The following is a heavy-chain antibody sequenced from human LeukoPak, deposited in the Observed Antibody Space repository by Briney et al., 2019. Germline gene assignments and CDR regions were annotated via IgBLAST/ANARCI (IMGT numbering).Heavy chain of an antibody. CDR3: ARDQELAGDRRFDP. V-gene: IGHV3-30-3*01. CDR1: GFTFSSYA. Sequence: GGSLRLSCAASGFTFSSYAMHWVRQAPGKGLEWVAVISYDGSNKYYADSVKGRFTISRDNSKNTLYLQMNSLRAEDTAVYYCARDQELAGDRRFDPWGQGTLVTVSS. D-gene: IGHD6-19*01. J-gene: IGHJ5*02. CDR2: ISYDGSNK.